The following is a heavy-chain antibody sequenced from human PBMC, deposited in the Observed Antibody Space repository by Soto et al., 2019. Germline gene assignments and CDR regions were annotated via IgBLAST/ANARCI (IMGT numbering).Heavy chain of an antibody. CDR2: IYWDDDK. CDR3: ATHGSGTYYNPLYNWFDP. Sequence: QITLKESGPTLVKPTQTLTLTCTFSGFSLSTSGVGLGWIRQPPGKALEWLALIYWDDDKRYSPSLKSRLTITTDPSKNQVVLTMTNMDPVDTATYYCATHGSGTYYNPLYNWFDPWGQGTLVTVSS. D-gene: IGHD3-10*01. V-gene: IGHV2-5*02. CDR1: GFSLSTSGVG. J-gene: IGHJ5*02.